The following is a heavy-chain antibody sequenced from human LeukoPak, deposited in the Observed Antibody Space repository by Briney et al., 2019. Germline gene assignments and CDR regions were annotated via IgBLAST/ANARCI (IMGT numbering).Heavy chain of an antibody. Sequence: PGGSLRLSCAPSGFTFSSYSMNWVRQAPGKGLEWVSSISSSSSYIYYGDSVKGRFTISRDNAKNSLYLQMNSLRAEDTAVYYCARASITMFRGVISNWFDPWGQGTLVTVSS. D-gene: IGHD3-10*01. CDR1: GFTFSSYS. CDR3: ARASITMFRGVISNWFDP. V-gene: IGHV3-21*01. J-gene: IGHJ5*02. CDR2: ISSSSSYI.